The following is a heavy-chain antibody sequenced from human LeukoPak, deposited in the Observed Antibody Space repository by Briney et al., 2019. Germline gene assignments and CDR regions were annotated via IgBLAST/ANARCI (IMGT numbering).Heavy chain of an antibody. CDR3: ARDEYYYTSGLDY. D-gene: IGHD3-3*01. CDR2: IYRDGRT. J-gene: IGHJ4*02. CDR1: GLIVSQSY. Sequence: PGGSLRLSYAAAGLIVSQSYMSSVRQAPGKGLEWVSVIYRDGRTGYADSVEGRFTISRDNSKNTVFLQMNSLRAEDTAVYYCARDEYYYTSGLDYWGQGTLVTVAS. V-gene: IGHV3-53*01.